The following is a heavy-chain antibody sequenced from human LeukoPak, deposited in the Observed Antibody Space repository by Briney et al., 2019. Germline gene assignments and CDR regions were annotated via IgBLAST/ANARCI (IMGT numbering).Heavy chain of an antibody. D-gene: IGHD2-2*01. CDR1: GGPISSSSYY. CDR3: ASLVGGQLPQIDY. CDR2: IYYSGST. J-gene: IGHJ4*02. V-gene: IGHV4-39*01. Sequence: SETLSLTCTVSGGPISSSSYYWGWIRQPPGKGLEWIASIYYSGSTYYNPSLKSRVTISVDTSKNQFSLKLSSVTAADTAVYYCASLVGGQLPQIDYWGQGTLVTVSS.